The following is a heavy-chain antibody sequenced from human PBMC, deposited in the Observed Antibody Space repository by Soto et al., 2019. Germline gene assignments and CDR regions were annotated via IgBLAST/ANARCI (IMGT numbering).Heavy chain of an antibody. CDR3: ARVGSAMGAAY. D-gene: IGHD1-26*01. CDR1: GFTFRSYS. J-gene: IGHJ4*02. Sequence: GSLRLSCAASGFTFRSYSMNWVRQAPGKGLEWVSSISPSGTYIYYADSVKGRFTISRDNAKNSLLLQMNSLRAEDTAVYYCARVGSAMGAAYWCPGALVTVFS. V-gene: IGHV3-21*01. CDR2: ISPSGTYI.